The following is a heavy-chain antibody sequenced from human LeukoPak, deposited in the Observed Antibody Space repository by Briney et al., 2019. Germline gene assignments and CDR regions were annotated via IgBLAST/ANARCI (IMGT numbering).Heavy chain of an antibody. V-gene: IGHV4-39*01. CDR1: GGSISSSSYY. J-gene: IGHJ4*02. Sequence: PSETLSLTCDVSGGSISSSSYYWGWIRQPPGKGLEWIGSIYYSGITYYNPSLMSRVTISVDTSKNQFSLKLSSVTAADTAVYYCARGLVGDILTGYYNSPDFDYWGQGTLVTVSS. CDR3: ARGLVGDILTGYYNSPDFDY. D-gene: IGHD3-9*01. CDR2: IYYSGIT.